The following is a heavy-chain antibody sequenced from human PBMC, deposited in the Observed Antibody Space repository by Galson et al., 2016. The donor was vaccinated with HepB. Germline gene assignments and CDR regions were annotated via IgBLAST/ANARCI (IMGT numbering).Heavy chain of an antibody. V-gene: IGHV4-31*03. Sequence: TLSLTCTVSGGTVVSGGYYWSWIRQHPGKGLEWIGYIFYSGRTYANPSLESRVTISLDTSKNQFSLNLRSVTAADTALYYCASIAHTGLGGPADVFDIWGQGTMVTVSS. J-gene: IGHJ3*02. CDR3: ASIAHTGLGGPADVFDI. D-gene: IGHD2-8*02. CDR2: IFYSGRT. CDR1: GGTVVSGGYY.